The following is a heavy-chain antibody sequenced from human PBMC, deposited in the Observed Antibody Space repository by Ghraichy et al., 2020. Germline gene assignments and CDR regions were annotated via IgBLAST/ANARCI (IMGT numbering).Heavy chain of an antibody. CDR3: AKDLKVWSSGWYSGPNFDY. D-gene: IGHD6-19*01. J-gene: IGHJ4*02. CDR2: ISYDGSNK. Sequence: GSLRLSCAASGFTFSSYGMHWVRQAPGKGLEWVAVISYDGSNKYYADSVKGRFTISRDNSKNTLYLQMNSLRAEDTAVYYCAKDLKVWSSGWYSGPNFDYWGQGTLVTVSS. CDR1: GFTFSSYG. V-gene: IGHV3-30*18.